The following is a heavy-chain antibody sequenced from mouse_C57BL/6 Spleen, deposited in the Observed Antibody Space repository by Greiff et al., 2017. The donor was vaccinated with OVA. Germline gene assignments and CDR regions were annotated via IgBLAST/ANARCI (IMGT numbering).Heavy chain of an antibody. D-gene: IGHD2-4*01. Sequence: EVKLMESGGGLVQPGGSLSLSCAASGFTFTDYYMSWVRQPPGKALEWLGFIRNKANGYTTEYSASVKGRFTISRDNSQSILYLQMNALRAEDSATYYCARPYDYEGYFDVWGTGTTVTVSS. CDR1: GFTFTDYY. CDR2: IRNKANGYTT. V-gene: IGHV7-3*01. CDR3: ARPYDYEGYFDV. J-gene: IGHJ1*03.